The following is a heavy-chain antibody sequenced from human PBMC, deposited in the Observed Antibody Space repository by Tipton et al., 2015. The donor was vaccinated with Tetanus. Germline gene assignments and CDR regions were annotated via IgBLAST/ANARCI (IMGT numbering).Heavy chain of an antibody. CDR3: ARAPYSSPGKYYFDY. D-gene: IGHD4-11*01. CDR1: GVSMRNGGFS. CDR2: IYHTGGS. Sequence: TLSLTCAVSGVSMRNGGFSWSWIRQPPGKGLEWIGYIYHTGGSYYNPSLKSRVTMSVDLSKNQFSLKLSSMTAADTAVYYCARAPYSSPGKYYFDYWGQGTLVTVSS. J-gene: IGHJ4*02. V-gene: IGHV4-30-2*01.